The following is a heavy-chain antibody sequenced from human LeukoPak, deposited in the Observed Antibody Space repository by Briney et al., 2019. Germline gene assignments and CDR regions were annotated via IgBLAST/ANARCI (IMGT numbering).Heavy chain of an antibody. V-gene: IGHV4-34*01. Sequence: SETLSLTCAVYGGSFSGYHWSWIRQPPGKGLEWIGSIYYSGSTYYNPSLKSRVTISVDTSKNQFSLKLSSVTAADTAVYYCARTGGLDYWGQGTLVTVSS. CDR1: GGSFSGYH. J-gene: IGHJ4*02. D-gene: IGHD3-10*01. CDR3: ARTGGLDY. CDR2: IYYSGST.